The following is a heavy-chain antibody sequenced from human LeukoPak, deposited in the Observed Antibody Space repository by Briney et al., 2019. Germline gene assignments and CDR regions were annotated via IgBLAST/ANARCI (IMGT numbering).Heavy chain of an antibody. D-gene: IGHD3-10*01. J-gene: IGHJ5*02. CDR3: ARDNIAGITMVRGLFDP. Sequence: ASVKVSCKVSGYTLTELSMHWVRQAPGKGLEWMGGFDTEDGETIYAQKFQGRVTMTEDTSTDTAYMELSSLRSEDTAVYYCARDNIAGITMVRGLFDPWGQGTLVTVSS. CDR1: GYTLTELS. CDR2: FDTEDGET. V-gene: IGHV1-24*01.